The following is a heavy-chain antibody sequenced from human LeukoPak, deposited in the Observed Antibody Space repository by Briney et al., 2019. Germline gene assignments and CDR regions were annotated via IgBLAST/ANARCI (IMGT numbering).Heavy chain of an antibody. V-gene: IGHV3-7*01. J-gene: IGHJ5*02. CDR3: ARVRYISARQCWFDP. Sequence: GGSLRLSCAASGFTFSNYWMSWVRQAPGKGLEWVANIKQDGSEKYYVDSVKGRFTISRDNAKNSLYLQMNSLRPEDTAIYYCARVRYISARQCWFDPWGQGTLVTVSS. CDR1: GFTFSNYW. D-gene: IGHD6-6*01. CDR2: IKQDGSEK.